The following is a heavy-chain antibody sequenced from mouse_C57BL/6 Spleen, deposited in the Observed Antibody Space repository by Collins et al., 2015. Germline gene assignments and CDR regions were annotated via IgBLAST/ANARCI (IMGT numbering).Heavy chain of an antibody. J-gene: IGHJ3*01. Sequence: QVQLQQSGAELVKPGASMKISCKAYGYSFSDYWMNWVKQRPGKGLEWIGQIFPGDGDINYNGKFKGKVILTADKSSSTAYMQLSSLTSEDSAVYFCARGFYWGQGTLVTVSA. CDR2: IFPGDGDI. CDR1: GYSFSDYW. V-gene: IGHV1-80*01. CDR3: ARGFY.